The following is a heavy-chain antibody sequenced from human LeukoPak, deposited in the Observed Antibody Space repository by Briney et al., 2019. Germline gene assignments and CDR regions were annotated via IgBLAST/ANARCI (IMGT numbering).Heavy chain of an antibody. Sequence: GGSLRLSCAASGFTFSSYAMHWVRQAPGKGLEWVAVISYDGSNKYYADSVKGRFTISRDNSKNTLYLQMNSLRAEDTAVYYCARELFPSYYYGSGRNYYGMDVWGQGTTVTVSS. CDR2: ISYDGSNK. D-gene: IGHD3-10*01. CDR3: ARELFPSYYYGSGRNYYGMDV. CDR1: GFTFSSYA. J-gene: IGHJ6*02. V-gene: IGHV3-30-3*01.